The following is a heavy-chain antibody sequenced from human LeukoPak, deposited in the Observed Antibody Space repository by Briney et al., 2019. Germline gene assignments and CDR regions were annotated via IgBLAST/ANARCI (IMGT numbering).Heavy chain of an antibody. CDR2: INDSGST. CDR1: GVSFSGYY. Sequence: SETLSLTCGVSGVSFSGYYWSWIRQPPGKGLEWTGEINDSGSTKYNPSLKSRVTISIDTSKNQFSLKLDSVTAADTAIYYCAKHRGAAGWRSFDIWGQGTMVTVSS. J-gene: IGHJ3*02. V-gene: IGHV4-34*01. D-gene: IGHD6-13*01. CDR3: AKHRGAAGWRSFDI.